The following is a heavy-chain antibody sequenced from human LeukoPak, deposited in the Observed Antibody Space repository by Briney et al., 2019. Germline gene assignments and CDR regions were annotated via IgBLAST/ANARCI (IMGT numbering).Heavy chain of an antibody. CDR2: INPKSGVT. Sequence: ASVKVSCKASAYTLSGYYMHWVRQAPGQGLEWMGWINPKSGVTNYAQKFQGRVTMTWDTSINTTFMELSRLRSDDTAVYYCARRIAVAGSPVYYFDYWGQGTLVTVCS. J-gene: IGHJ4*02. V-gene: IGHV1-2*02. CDR1: AYTLSGYY. CDR3: ARRIAVAGSPVYYFDY. D-gene: IGHD6-19*01.